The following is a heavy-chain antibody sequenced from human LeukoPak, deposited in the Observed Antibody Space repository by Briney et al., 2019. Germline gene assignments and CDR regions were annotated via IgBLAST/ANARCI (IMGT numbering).Heavy chain of an antibody. CDR1: GYTFTAYY. Sequence: ASVKVSCKASGYTFTAYYINWVRQAPGQGLEWMGWINPNSGGTKHAQKFQGRVTMTRDMSTNTVYMELSGLTSDDTAVYYCAKDPCTTWTRCFTSGFDPWGQGTLVTVSS. J-gene: IGHJ5*02. V-gene: IGHV1-2*02. D-gene: IGHD2-2*01. CDR2: INPNSGGT. CDR3: AKDPCTTWTRCFTSGFDP.